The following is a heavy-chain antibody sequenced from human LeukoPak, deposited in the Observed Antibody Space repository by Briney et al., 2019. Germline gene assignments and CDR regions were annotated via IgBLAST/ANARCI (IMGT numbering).Heavy chain of an antibody. CDR2: IYYSGST. D-gene: IGHD5-24*01. CDR3: ARVIRDGYTDKPSSFDY. V-gene: IGHV4-39*07. J-gene: IGHJ4*02. CDR1: GGSISSSRYY. Sequence: SETLSLTCTVSGGSISSSRYYWGWIRQPPGKGLEWIGSIYYSGSTYYNPSLKSRVTISVDTSKNQFSLKLSPVTAADTAVYYCARVIRDGYTDKPSSFDYWGQGTLVTVSS.